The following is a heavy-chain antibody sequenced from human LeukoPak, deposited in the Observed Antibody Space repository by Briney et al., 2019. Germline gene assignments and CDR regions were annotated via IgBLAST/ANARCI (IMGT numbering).Heavy chain of an antibody. CDR1: GFTFSSFA. Sequence: GGSLRLSCAASGFTFSSFAMNWVRQAPGKGLEWVSIISGSGDTTHYTDSVKGRFTVSRDNSKNTLYLQMNSLRVEDTAVYYCARGFSDWNYSGDAFEIWGQGTMVTVSS. CDR3: ARGFSDWNYSGDAFEI. J-gene: IGHJ3*02. D-gene: IGHD1-7*01. CDR2: ISGSGDTT. V-gene: IGHV3-23*01.